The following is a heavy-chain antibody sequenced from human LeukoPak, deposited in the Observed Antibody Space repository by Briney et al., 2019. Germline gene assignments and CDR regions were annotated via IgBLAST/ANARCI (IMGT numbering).Heavy chain of an antibody. V-gene: IGHV1-18*01. CDR3: ARDGVVTDYYYYYGMDV. CDR2: ISAYNGNT. J-gene: IGHJ6*02. CDR1: GYTFTSYG. Sequence: VSVKVSCKASGYTFTSYGISWVRQAPGQGLEWMGWISAYNGNTNYAQKLQGRVTMTTDTSTSTAYMELRSLRSDDTAVYYCARDGVVTDYYYYYGMDVWGQGTTVTVSS. D-gene: IGHD4-23*01.